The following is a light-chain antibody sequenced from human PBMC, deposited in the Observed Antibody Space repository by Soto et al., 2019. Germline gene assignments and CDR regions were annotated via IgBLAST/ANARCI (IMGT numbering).Light chain of an antibody. J-gene: IGKJ1*01. CDR3: QQYNNWPGT. V-gene: IGKV1D-13*01. CDR1: QGISSA. CDR2: EAS. Sequence: ALQLTQSPSSLSASVGDRVTITCRASQGISSALAWYQQKPGKAPKLLIYEASILQSGVPSRFSGSGSGTEFTLTISSLQSEDFAVYYCQQYNNWPGTFGQGTKV.